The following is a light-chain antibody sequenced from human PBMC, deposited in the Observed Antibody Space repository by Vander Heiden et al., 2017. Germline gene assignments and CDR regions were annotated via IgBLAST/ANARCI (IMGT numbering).Light chain of an antibody. CDR1: SSDVGGYNY. CDR3: SSYTSSSTVV. Sequence: TISCTGTSSDVGGYNYVSWYQQHPGKAPKLMIYDVSNRPSGVSNRFSGSKSGNTASLTISGLQAEDEADYYCSSYTSSSTVVFGGGTKLTIL. CDR2: DVS. J-gene: IGLJ2*01. V-gene: IGLV2-14*04.